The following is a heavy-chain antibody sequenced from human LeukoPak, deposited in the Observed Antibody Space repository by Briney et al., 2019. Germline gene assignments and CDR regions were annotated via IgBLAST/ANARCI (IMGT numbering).Heavy chain of an antibody. V-gene: IGHV4-59*08. J-gene: IGHJ1*01. Sequence: LRLSCTASGFTFGDYAMSWVRQAPGKGLEWIGYIYYSGSTNYNPPLKSRVTISVDTSKNQFSLKLSSVTAADTAVYYCASPGRYYFQHWGQGTLVTVSS. CDR2: IYYSGST. D-gene: IGHD3-10*01. CDR1: GFTFGDYA. CDR3: ASPGRYYFQH.